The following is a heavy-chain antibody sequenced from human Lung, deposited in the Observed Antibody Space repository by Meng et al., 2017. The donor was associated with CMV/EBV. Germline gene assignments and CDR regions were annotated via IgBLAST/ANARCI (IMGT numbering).Heavy chain of an antibody. V-gene: IGHV4-34*01. D-gene: IGHD2-2*01. J-gene: IGHJ4*02. CDR1: GGSFSGYY. CDR3: ARALVVPAASLDY. Sequence: SDPLSLXFAVYGGSFSGYYWSWIPQPPGKGLEWIGEINHSGSTNYNPSLKSRVTISVDTYKNQFSLKLSSVTAADTDVYYCARALVVPAASLDYWGQGTLVTVSS. CDR2: INHSGST.